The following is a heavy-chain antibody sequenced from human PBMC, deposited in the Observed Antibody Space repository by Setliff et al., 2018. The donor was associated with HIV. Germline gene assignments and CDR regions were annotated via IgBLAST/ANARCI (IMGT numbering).Heavy chain of an antibody. CDR3: ARVKHSSSWYDYPYYFDY. V-gene: IGHV4-61*02. CDR2: IYTSGST. J-gene: IGHJ4*02. D-gene: IGHD6-13*01. Sequence: PSETLSLTCSVSGGSISSGTYYWSWIRQPAGKGLEWIGRIYTSGSTTYNPSLKSRVTIKVDTFHNQFSLKLSSVTAADTAAYYCARVKHSSSWYDYPYYFDYWGQGTLVTVSS. CDR1: GGSISSGTYY.